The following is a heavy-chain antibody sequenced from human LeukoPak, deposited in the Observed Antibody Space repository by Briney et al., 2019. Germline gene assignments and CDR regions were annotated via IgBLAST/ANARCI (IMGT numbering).Heavy chain of an antibody. CDR3: ARLGFCSDGSCYSLDY. CDR1: GFTFSSYW. J-gene: IGHJ4*02. Sequence: PGGSLRLSCAAPGFTFSSYWMSWVRQAPGKGLEWVANIKQDGSEKYYVDSVKGRFTISRDNAKNSLYLQMNSLRAEDTAVYYCARLGFCSDGSCYSLDYWGQGILVTVSS. D-gene: IGHD2-15*01. V-gene: IGHV3-7*01. CDR2: IKQDGSEK.